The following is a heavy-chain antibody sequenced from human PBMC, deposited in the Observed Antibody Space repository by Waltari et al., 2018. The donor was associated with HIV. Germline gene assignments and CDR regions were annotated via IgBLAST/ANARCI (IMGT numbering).Heavy chain of an antibody. Sequence: VQVVVSGGGVLQTGASTTRCCAASGFTCRCNDMRWVRQAPGKGLEWVSVIYSGGSTYYADSVKGRFTISRDNSKNTLYLQMNSLRAEDTAVYYCASIAYCGGDCYPRGMDVWGQGTTVTVSS. CDR3: ASIAYCGGDCYPRGMDV. D-gene: IGHD2-21*02. J-gene: IGHJ6*02. CDR1: GFTCRCND. CDR2: IYSGGST. V-gene: IGHV3-66*01.